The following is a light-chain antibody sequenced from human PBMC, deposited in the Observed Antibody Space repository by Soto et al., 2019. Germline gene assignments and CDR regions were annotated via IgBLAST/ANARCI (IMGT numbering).Light chain of an antibody. J-gene: IGKJ4*01. CDR3: QHYTNWPLT. CDR2: GAS. V-gene: IGKV3-15*01. Sequence: EIVMTQSPATLSVSPGERVTLSCRASHSVSSRLAWYQEKPGQAPRLLIYGASTRATGLPARFSGSGSGTEFTLTISSLQSEDFAVYYCQHYTNWPLTFGGGTNVDIK. CDR1: HSVSSR.